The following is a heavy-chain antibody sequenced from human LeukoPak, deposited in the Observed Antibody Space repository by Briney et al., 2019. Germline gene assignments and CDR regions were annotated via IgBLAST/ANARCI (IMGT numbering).Heavy chain of an antibody. D-gene: IGHD1-26*01. CDR2: INPKSGGT. CDR3: VRSRSSLVGATTFDY. Sequence: GASVKVSCKASGYTFTGYFMHWVRQAPGQGLEWVGWINPKSGGTNYAQKFQGRVTVTRDMSINTAYVELSRLTSDDTAVYYCVRSRSSLVGATTFDYWGQGSLVTVSS. V-gene: IGHV1-2*02. J-gene: IGHJ4*02. CDR1: GYTFTGYF.